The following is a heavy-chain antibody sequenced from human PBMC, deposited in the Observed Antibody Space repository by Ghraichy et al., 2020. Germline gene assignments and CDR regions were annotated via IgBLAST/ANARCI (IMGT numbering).Heavy chain of an antibody. J-gene: IGHJ4*02. CDR1: GGSISSYY. CDR3: ASGVAWDYYGSGSYYYFDY. CDR2: IYYSGST. Sequence: SETLSLTCTVSGGSISSYYWSWIRQPPGKGLEWIGYIYYSGSTNYNPSLKSRVTISVDTSKNQFSLKLSSVTAADTAVYYCASGVAWDYYGSGSYYYFDYWGQGTLVTVSS. V-gene: IGHV4-59*01. D-gene: IGHD3-10*01.